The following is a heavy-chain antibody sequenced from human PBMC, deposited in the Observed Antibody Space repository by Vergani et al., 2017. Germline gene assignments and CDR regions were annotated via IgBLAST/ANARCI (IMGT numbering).Heavy chain of an antibody. CDR3: ARRSGIVYDIFSGTQYFFDF. V-gene: IGHV4-38-2*01. CDR1: GFSIDNGYY. J-gene: IGHJ4*02. Sequence: QVQLQESGPGLVKPSETLSLTCAVSGFSIDNGYYWDWTRQPPGKGLEWIGSIYRTGRTHFNPSLKSRVTISVDTSNNHFSLRLNSLTAADTAVYYCARRSGIVYDIFSGTQYFFDFWGRGTLVTVSS. D-gene: IGHD3-9*01. CDR2: IYRTGRT.